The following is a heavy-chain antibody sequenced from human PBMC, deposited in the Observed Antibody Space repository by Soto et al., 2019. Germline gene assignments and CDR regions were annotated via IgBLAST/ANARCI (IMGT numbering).Heavy chain of an antibody. CDR3: TRLHCSSNSCLDYYYGMDV. CDR1: GFTFGDYA. Sequence: EVQLVESGGGLVKPGRSLRLSCTASGFTFGDYAMSWFRQAPGKGLEWVGFIRSKAYGGTTEYAASVKGRFTISRDDSKSIAYLQMNSLKTEDTAVYYCTRLHCSSNSCLDYYYGMDVWGQGTTVPVSS. J-gene: IGHJ6*02. CDR2: IRSKAYGGTT. D-gene: IGHD2-2*01. V-gene: IGHV3-49*05.